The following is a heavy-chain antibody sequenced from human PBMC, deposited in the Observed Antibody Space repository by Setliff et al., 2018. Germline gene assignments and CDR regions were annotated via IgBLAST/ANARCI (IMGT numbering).Heavy chain of an antibody. D-gene: IGHD3-3*01. Sequence: GGSLRLSCVASGFTFSFHWMHWVRLAPGKGLEWVSGINWSGEIIGYADSVKGRFTFSRDNAKNSLFLEMNSLTVDDTALYYCVRDISSASGILDFWGQGTLVTVSS. CDR1: GFTFSFHW. V-gene: IGHV3-9*01. CDR2: INWSGEII. J-gene: IGHJ4*02. CDR3: VRDISSASGILDF.